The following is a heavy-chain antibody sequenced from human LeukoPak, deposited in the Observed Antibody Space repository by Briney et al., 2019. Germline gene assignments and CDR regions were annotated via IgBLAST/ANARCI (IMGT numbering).Heavy chain of an antibody. J-gene: IGHJ4*02. CDR1: GFTFSSYE. CDR2: ISSSGSTI. V-gene: IGHV3-48*03. D-gene: IGHD6-13*01. CDR3: ARVGAFSSSWLLY. Sequence: GGSLRLSCAASGFTFSSYEMNWVRQAPGKGLEWVSYISSSGSTIYYADSVKGRFTISRDNAKNSLYLQMNSLRVEDTAHYYCARVGAFSSSWLLYWGQGTLVTVSS.